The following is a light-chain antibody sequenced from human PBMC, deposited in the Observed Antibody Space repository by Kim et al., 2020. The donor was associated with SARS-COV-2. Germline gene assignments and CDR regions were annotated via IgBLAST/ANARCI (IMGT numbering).Light chain of an antibody. V-gene: IGKV1-33*01. CDR3: QQDDNLPIT. Sequence: DIQMTLSPSSLSASVGDRVTITCQASQDISNCLTRYQQKRGKPPKLLMYDASNLETGVPLRLSGSGSGTDFTFTISSLQPEDIATYHRQQDDNLPITFGQGTRLEIK. CDR1: QDISNC. J-gene: IGKJ5*01. CDR2: DAS.